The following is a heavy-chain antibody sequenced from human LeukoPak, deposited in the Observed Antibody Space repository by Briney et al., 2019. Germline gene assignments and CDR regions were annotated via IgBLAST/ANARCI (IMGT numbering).Heavy chain of an antibody. J-gene: IGHJ4*02. CDR3: ARGAIDTVVAVAATFFDY. D-gene: IGHD2-15*01. CDR2: ISAYNGNT. V-gene: IGHV1-18*01. CDR1: GYTFTSYG. Sequence: ASVKVSCKASGYTFTSYGISWVRQAPGQGFEWMGWISAYNGNTNYAQKLQGRVTMTTDTSTSTAYMELRSLRSDDTAVYYCARGAIDTVVAVAATFFDYWGQGTLVTVSS.